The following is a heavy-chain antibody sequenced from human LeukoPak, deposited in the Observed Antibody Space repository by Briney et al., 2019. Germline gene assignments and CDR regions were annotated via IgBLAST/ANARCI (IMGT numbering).Heavy chain of an antibody. Sequence: GRSLRLSCAASGFTFDTYGMHWVRQAPGKGLEWVAVISHDGVDKYYADSVKGRFTISRDNSKNTVSLQVNSLRAEDTAAYYCAKGGYCSATRCYVGKGMDDWGQGTLVTVSS. J-gene: IGHJ4*02. CDR2: ISHDGVDK. CDR1: GFTFDTYG. CDR3: AKGGYCSATRCYVGKGMDD. V-gene: IGHV3-30*18. D-gene: IGHD2-2*01.